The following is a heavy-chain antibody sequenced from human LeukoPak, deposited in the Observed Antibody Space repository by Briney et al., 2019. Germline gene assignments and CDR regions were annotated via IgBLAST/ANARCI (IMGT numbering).Heavy chain of an antibody. D-gene: IGHD4-17*01. CDR3: ARESTVTTQTSDY. V-gene: IGHV3-11*04. Sequence: NSGGSLRLSCAASGFTFSDYYMSWIRQAPGKGLEWVSYISSSGSPIYYADSVKGRFTISRDNAKNSLYLQMNSLRAEDTDVYYCARESTVTTQTSDYWGQGTLVTVSS. CDR1: GFTFSDYY. J-gene: IGHJ4*02. CDR2: ISSSGSPI.